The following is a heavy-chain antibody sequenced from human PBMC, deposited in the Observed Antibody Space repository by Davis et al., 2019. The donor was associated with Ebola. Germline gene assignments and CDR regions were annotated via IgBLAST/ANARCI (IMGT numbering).Heavy chain of an antibody. CDR3: AKDFTTGGVECDY. Sequence: FASSWLTISPNYIRCLLLSQGKWMELVSVIYSGGSTYYADSVKGRFTISRDNSKNTLYLQMNSLRAEETAEYYWAKDFTTGGVECDYWGQGTLVTVAS. CDR2: IYSGGST. CDR1: WLTISPNY. J-gene: IGHJ4*02. D-gene: IGHD2-8*02. V-gene: IGHV3-53*01.